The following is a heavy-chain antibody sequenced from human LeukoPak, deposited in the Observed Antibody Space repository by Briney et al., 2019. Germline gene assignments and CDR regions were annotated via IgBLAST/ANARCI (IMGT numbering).Heavy chain of an antibody. Sequence: GGSLRLSCAASGFTFSSYSMNWVRQAPGKGLEWVSSISSSSSYIYYADSVKGRFTVSRDNSQITLYLQMNSLGAEDTAVYFCARGPLTEVAGTTWDSWGRGTLVTVSS. J-gene: IGHJ4*02. V-gene: IGHV3-21*04. CDR2: ISSSSSYI. CDR3: ARGPLTEVAGTTWDS. D-gene: IGHD6-19*01. CDR1: GFTFSSYS.